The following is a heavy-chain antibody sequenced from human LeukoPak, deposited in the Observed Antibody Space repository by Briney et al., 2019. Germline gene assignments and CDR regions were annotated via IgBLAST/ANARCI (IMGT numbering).Heavy chain of an antibody. Sequence: GGSLRLSCAASGFTFSSYAMSWVSQAPGKGLEWDSAISGSGGSTYYADSVKGRFTISRDNSKNTLYLQMNSLRAEDTAVYYCAKDHGTMVRGIYYFDYWGQGTLVTVSS. CDR1: GFTFSSYA. V-gene: IGHV3-23*01. J-gene: IGHJ4*02. CDR3: AKDHGTMVRGIYYFDY. CDR2: ISGSGGST. D-gene: IGHD3-10*01.